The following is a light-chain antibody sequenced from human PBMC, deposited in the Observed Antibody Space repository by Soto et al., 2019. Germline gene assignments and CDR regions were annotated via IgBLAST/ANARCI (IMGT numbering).Light chain of an antibody. CDR2: AAS. Sequence: DIQLTHSPSFLSASVLYRVTITCRSSQGINSFLAWYQQKPGKAPKLLIYAASTLQSGVPSRFSGSGSGTELTLTISSLRPEDFATYYCQHLNSYPKIPFGQGTRWRL. CDR3: QHLNSYPKIP. V-gene: IGKV1-9*01. J-gene: IGKJ5*01. CDR1: QGINSF.